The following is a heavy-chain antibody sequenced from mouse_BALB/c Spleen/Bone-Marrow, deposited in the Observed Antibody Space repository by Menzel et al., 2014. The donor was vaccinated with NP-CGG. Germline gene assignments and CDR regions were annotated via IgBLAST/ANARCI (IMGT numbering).Heavy chain of an antibody. J-gene: IGHJ4*01. CDR2: IWAGGST. Sequence: VKLVESGPGLVAPSQSLSITCTVSGFSLTSYGVHWVRQPPGKGLEWLGVIWAGGSTNYNSALMSRLSISKDNSKSQVFLKMNSQQTDDTAMYYCARPTPRYFAMDYWGQGTSVTVSS. CDR3: ARPTPRYFAMDY. D-gene: IGHD6-1*01. CDR1: GFSLTSYG. V-gene: IGHV2-9*02.